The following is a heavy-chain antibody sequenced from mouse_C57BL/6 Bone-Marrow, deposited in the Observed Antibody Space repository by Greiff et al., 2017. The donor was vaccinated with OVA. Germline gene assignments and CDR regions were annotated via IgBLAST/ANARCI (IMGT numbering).Heavy chain of an antibody. CDR1: GYTFTDYE. Sequence: VQLQQSGAELVRPGASVTLSCKASGYTFTDYEMHWVKQTPVHGLEWIGAIDPDTGGTAYNQKFKGKAILTADKSSSTAYMELRSLQSEDSAVYYCTRGYSNYYAMDYWGQGTSVTVSS. CDR2: IDPDTGGT. V-gene: IGHV1-15*01. J-gene: IGHJ4*01. D-gene: IGHD2-5*01. CDR3: TRGYSNYYAMDY.